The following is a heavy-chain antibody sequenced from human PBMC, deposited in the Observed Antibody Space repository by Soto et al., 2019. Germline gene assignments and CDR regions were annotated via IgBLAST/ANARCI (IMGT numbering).Heavy chain of an antibody. CDR2: IIPIFGTA. V-gene: IGHV1-69*12. CDR1: GGTFSSYA. J-gene: IGHJ6*02. Sequence: QVQLVQSGAEVKKPGSSVKVSCKASGGTFSSYAISWVRQAPGQGLEWMGGIIPIFGTANYAQKFQGRVTITADESTSTAYMELSSLRSEDTAVYYCARETVEFGLHPTCYGMDVWGQGTTVTVSS. D-gene: IGHD4-4*01. CDR3: ARETVEFGLHPTCYGMDV.